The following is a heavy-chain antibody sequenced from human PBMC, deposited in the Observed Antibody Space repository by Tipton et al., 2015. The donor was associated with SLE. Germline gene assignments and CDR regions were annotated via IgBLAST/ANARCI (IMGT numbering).Heavy chain of an antibody. CDR1: GGTFSSYA. CDR3: ARDRGYCSSTSCPGAWFDP. D-gene: IGHD2-2*01. CDR2: IIPILGIA. V-gene: IGHV1-69*09. Sequence: QVQLVQSGAEVKKPGSSVKVSCKASGGTFSSYAISWVRQAPGQGLEWMGRIIPILGIANYAQKFQGRVTITADKSTSTAYMELSSLRSEDTAVYYCARDRGYCSSTSCPGAWFDPWGQGTLVTVSS. J-gene: IGHJ5*02.